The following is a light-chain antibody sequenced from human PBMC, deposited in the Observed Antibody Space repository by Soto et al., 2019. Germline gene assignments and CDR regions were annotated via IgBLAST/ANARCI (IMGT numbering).Light chain of an antibody. CDR3: QKYDNAPLT. CDR1: QSISNW. J-gene: IGKJ3*01. V-gene: IGKV1-5*01. Sequence: DIQMTQSPSTLSASVGDRVTITCRASQSISNWLAWYQQKPGKAPNLLIYDASSLESGVPSRFSGSGSGTEFTLTISSLQPDDFGTYFCQKYDNAPLTFGPGTTVDVK. CDR2: DAS.